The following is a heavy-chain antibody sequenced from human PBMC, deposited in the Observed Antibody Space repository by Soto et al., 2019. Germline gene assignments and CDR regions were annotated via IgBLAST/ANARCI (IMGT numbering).Heavy chain of an antibody. V-gene: IGHV3-53*01. D-gene: IGHD2-21*02. CDR1: GFTVNSNY. J-gene: IGHJ3*02. CDR2: IHSGSIT. CDR3: ARQYCGGDCYLAFDI. Sequence: EVQVVESGGGLVQPGGSLRLSCAACGFTVNSNYMSWLRQAPGKGLEWVSVIHSGSITYYADSVKGRFTISRDHSKNALFLQMNSLRAEDTAVYYCARQYCGGDCYLAFDIWGQGTLVTVSS.